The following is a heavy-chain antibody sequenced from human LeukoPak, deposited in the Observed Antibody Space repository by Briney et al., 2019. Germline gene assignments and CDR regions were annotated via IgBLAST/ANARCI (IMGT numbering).Heavy chain of an antibody. CDR1: GYTFTGYY. CDR3: ARGYSSGWYHYYMDV. CDR2: INPNSGGT. V-gene: IGHV1-2*02. J-gene: IGHJ6*03. Sequence: ASVKVSCKASGYTFTGYYMHWVRQAPGQGLEWMGWINPNSGGTNYAQMFQGRVTMTRDTSISTAYMELSRLRSDDTAVYYCARGYSSGWYHYYMDVWGKGTTVTASS. D-gene: IGHD6-19*01.